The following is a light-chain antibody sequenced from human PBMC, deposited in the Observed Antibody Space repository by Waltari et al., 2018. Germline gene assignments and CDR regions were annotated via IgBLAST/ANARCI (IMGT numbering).Light chain of an antibody. CDR3: AALDDSLNGPV. Sequence: QSVLTQPPSASGTPGQRVTISCSGSSPNIGSTTANWYQQVPGAAPKLLIYSSYQRPTGVPDRFSGSKFGTSASLAISGLQSGDEADYFCAALDDSLNGPVFGGGTKLTVL. CDR1: SPNIGSTT. J-gene: IGLJ3*02. V-gene: IGLV1-44*01. CDR2: SSY.